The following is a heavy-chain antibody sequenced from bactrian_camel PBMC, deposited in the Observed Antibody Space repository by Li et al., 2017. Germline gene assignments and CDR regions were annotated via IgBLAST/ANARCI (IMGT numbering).Heavy chain of an antibody. CDR3: ATADDSSWLPFDD. V-gene: IGHV3-2*01. J-gene: IGHJ4*01. CDR1: GLTFSNYH. D-gene: IGHD1*01. Sequence: HVQLVESGGGLVQPGGSLTLSCAASGLTFSNYHIIWVRQPPGKGLEWVSVREWTGHTTTDADSVKGQFTVFRDNAKNTVYLQMNNLKPQDTAVYYCATADDSSWLPFDDWGQGTQVTVS. CDR2: REWTGHTT.